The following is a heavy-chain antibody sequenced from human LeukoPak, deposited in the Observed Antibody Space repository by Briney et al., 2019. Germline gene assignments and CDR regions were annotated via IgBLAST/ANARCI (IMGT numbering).Heavy chain of an antibody. CDR3: ATLEGWFGELLFDY. CDR2: ISGSGGST. V-gene: IGHV3-23*01. Sequence: GGSLRLSCAASGFTFSSYAMSWVRQAPGKGLEWVSAISGSGGSTYYADSVKGRFTISRDNSKNTLYLQMNSLRAEDTAVYYCATLEGWFGELLFDYWGQGTLVTVSS. D-gene: IGHD3-10*01. J-gene: IGHJ4*02. CDR1: GFTFSSYA.